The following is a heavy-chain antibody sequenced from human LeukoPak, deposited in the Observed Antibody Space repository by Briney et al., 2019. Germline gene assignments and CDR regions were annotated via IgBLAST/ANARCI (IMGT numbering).Heavy chain of an antibody. D-gene: IGHD2-2*01. J-gene: IGHJ6*03. CDR1: GGSISSYY. Sequence: PSETLCLTCTVSGGSISSYYWSWIRQPPGKGLEWIGYIYYSGSTNYNPSLRSRVTISVDTSKNQFSLKLSSVTAADTAVYYCARFGVVVPAAMGYYYYYYMDVWGKGTTVTVSS. CDR2: IYYSGST. CDR3: ARFGVVVPAAMGYYYYYYMDV. V-gene: IGHV4-59*01.